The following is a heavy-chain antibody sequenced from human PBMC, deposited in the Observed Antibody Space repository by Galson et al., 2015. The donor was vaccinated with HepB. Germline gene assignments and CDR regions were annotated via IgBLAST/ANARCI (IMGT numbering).Heavy chain of an antibody. D-gene: IGHD5-18*01. CDR2: ISWNSGSI. CDR3: AKDLPTHSYGPWGDAFDI. Sequence: SLRLSCAASGFTFDDYAMHWVRQAPGKGLEWVSGISWNSGSIGYADSVKGRLTISRDNAKNSLYLQMNSLRAEDTALYYCAKDLPTHSYGPWGDAFDIWGQGTMVTVSS. V-gene: IGHV3-9*01. J-gene: IGHJ3*02. CDR1: GFTFDDYA.